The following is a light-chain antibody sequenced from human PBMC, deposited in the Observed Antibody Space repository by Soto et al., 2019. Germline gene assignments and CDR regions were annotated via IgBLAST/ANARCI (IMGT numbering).Light chain of an antibody. Sequence: QSALAQPTSVSGSPGQSIAISCTGTSSDVGSYNYVSWHQQHPGKAPKVLISVVSNRPSGVSNRFSGSKSGNTASLTISGLQAEDEADYYCSSYRSGGTFVFGSGTKVTVL. J-gene: IGLJ1*01. CDR1: SSDVGSYNY. V-gene: IGLV2-14*01. CDR2: VVS. CDR3: SSYRSGGTFV.